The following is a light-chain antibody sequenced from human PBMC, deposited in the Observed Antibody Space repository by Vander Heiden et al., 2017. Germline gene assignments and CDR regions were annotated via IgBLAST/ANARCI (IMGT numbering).Light chain of an antibody. CDR3: SSYTSSSTYV. CDR2: DVS. V-gene: IGLV2-14*03. J-gene: IGLJ1*01. Sequence: QSALTQPASVSGSPGQSITISCTGTSSDVGGYNYVPWYQQHPGKAPKLMSYDVSNRPSGVSNRFSGSKSGNTASLTSSGLQAEDEADYYCSSYTSSSTYVFGTGTKVTVL. CDR1: SSDVGGYNY.